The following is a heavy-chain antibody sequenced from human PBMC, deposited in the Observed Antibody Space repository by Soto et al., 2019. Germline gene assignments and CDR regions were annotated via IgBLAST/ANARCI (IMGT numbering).Heavy chain of an antibody. CDR1: EFTFSSYS. J-gene: IGHJ6*02. D-gene: IGHD1-1*01. V-gene: IGHV3-21*06. Sequence: GGSLRLSCAASEFTFSSYSMNWVRQAPGKGLEWVSSISSGYDYIYYADSVKGRFTISRDNAKNSLYLQMNSLRADDTAVYYCARGVRGCCWSTTSYYYYLMAVSGQGTTVTVSS. CDR3: ARGVRGCCWSTTSYYYYLMAV. CDR2: ISSGYDYI.